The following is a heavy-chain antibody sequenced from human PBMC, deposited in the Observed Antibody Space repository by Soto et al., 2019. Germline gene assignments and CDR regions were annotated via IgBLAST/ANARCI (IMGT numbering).Heavy chain of an antibody. D-gene: IGHD2-2*01. Sequence: GESLKISCKGSGYSFTSYWIGWVRQMPGKGLEWMGIIYPGDSDTRYSPSFQGQVTISADKSISTAYLQWSSLKASDTAMYYCASCLTSCYLHYYAMDVWGQGTTVTVSS. CDR2: IYPGDSDT. CDR1: GYSFTSYW. J-gene: IGHJ6*02. V-gene: IGHV5-51*01. CDR3: ASCLTSCYLHYYAMDV.